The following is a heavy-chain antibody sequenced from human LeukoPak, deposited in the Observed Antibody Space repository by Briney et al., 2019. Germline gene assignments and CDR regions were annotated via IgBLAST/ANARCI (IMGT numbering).Heavy chain of an antibody. CDR2: ISYDGSNK. CDR3: AKNSGSTAL. V-gene: IGHV3-30*18. J-gene: IGHJ4*02. D-gene: IGHD1-26*01. Sequence: GRFLRLSSAASGFTSRNYGMHSVRQAPGKRLEWVSVISYDGSNKYYADSVKGRFTISRDNSKNTLYLQMNSLRAEDTAMYYCAKNSGSTALWGQGTLVTVSS. CDR1: GFTSRNYG.